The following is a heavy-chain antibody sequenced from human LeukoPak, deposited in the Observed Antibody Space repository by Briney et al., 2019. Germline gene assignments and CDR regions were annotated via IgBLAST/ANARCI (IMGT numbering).Heavy chain of an antibody. CDR1: GGSISSQY. CDR3: ARHSSTWYDFDY. V-gene: IGHV4-59*08. J-gene: IGHJ4*02. CDR2: IYYSYSGST. Sequence: SETLSLTCTVSGGSISSQYWSWIRQPPGKGLEWIGCIYYSYSGSTNYNPSLKSRVTISVDTSKNQFSLKLSSVTAADTAVYYCARHSSTWYDFDYWGQGTLVTVSS. D-gene: IGHD6-13*01.